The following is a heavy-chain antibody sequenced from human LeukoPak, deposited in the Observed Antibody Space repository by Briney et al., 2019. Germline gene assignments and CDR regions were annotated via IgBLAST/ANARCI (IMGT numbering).Heavy chain of an antibody. Sequence: PGGSLRLSCAISGLTHHGYAVTWVRQAPGKGLEWVSTIVGDSSKTYYADSVKGRFTISRDNSRYMLFLHMNSLRAEDTAIYYCAKQPYNYYYLDVWGKGTTVTVSS. CDR2: IVGDSSKT. CDR1: GLTHHGYA. D-gene: IGHD1-14*01. J-gene: IGHJ6*03. CDR3: AKQPYNYYYLDV. V-gene: IGHV3-23*01.